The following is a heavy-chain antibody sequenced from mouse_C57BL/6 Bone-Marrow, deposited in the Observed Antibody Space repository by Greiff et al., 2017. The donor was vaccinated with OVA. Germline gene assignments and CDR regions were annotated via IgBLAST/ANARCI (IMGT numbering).Heavy chain of an antibody. CDR1: GYTFTSYG. D-gene: IGHD1-1*01. V-gene: IGHV1-81*01. J-gene: IGHJ1*03. Sequence: VKLQQSGAELARPGASVKLSCKASGYTFTSYGISWVKQRTGQGLEWIGEIYPRSGNTYYNEKFKGKATLTADKSSSTAYMELRSLTSEDSAVYFCANYFGSSSLYWYFDVWGTGTTVTVSS. CDR3: ANYFGSSSLYWYFDV. CDR2: IYPRSGNT.